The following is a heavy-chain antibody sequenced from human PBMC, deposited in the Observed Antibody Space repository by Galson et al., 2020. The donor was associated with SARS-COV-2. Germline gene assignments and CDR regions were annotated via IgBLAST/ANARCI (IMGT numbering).Heavy chain of an antibody. CDR2: IFYDGSDK. Sequence: HWVRQAPGKGLEWVAQIFYDGSDKYYVDSVNGRFTISRDSSKNTVYLQMNNLGADDTAVYYCARDGQLSSGWAFDSWGQGTLVTVSS. V-gene: IGHV3-33*01. CDR3: ARDGQLSSGWAFDS. D-gene: IGHD6-19*01. J-gene: IGHJ4*02.